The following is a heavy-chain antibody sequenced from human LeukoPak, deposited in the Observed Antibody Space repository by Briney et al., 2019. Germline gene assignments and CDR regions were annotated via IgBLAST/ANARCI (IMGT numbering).Heavy chain of an antibody. D-gene: IGHD3/OR15-3a*01. J-gene: IGHJ4*02. V-gene: IGHV3-74*01. CDR3: VSFNNLWTGNTPL. CDR1: GFSFGTDW. CDR2: VSSDASNT. Sequence: TGGSLRLSCAAAGFSFGTDWMHVPRQAPGKGLMWVSGVSSDASNTKYADSVKGRFTISRDNAENTLSLQMSSLRDDDTAVYFCVSFNNLWTGNTPLWGQGTLVTVSS.